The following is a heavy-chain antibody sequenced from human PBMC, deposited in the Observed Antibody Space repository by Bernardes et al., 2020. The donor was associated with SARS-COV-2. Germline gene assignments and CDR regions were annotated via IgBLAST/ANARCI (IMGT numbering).Heavy chain of an antibody. Sequence: GSLRLSCVASGFTFSTYVMRWVRQAPGKGLEWVSSISGSGDATYYADSVKGRFTISKDNSKNTLYLQMNSLRAEDTAIYYCAKGSGSYYYFDYWGQGTMVTVSS. CDR1: GFTFSTYV. CDR3: AKGSGSYYYFDY. D-gene: IGHD1-26*01. J-gene: IGHJ4*02. CDR2: ISGSGDAT. V-gene: IGHV3-23*01.